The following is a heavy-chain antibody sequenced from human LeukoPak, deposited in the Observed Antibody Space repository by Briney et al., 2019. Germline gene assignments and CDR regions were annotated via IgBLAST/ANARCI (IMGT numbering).Heavy chain of an antibody. D-gene: IGHD2-2*01. Sequence: SQTLSLTCTVSGGSISSGSYYWGWIRQPAGKGLEWIGRIYTSGSTNYNPSLKSRVTISVDTSKNQFSLKLSSVTAADTAVYYCAREKGIVVVPLDAFDIWGQGTMVTVSS. CDR2: IYTSGST. CDR3: AREKGIVVVPLDAFDI. J-gene: IGHJ3*02. CDR1: GGSISSGSYY. V-gene: IGHV4-61*02.